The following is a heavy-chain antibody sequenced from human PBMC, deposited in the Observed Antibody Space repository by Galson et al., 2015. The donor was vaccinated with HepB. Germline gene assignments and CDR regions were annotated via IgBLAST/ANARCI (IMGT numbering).Heavy chain of an antibody. CDR2: IKQDGSEK. J-gene: IGHJ3*02. Sequence: SLRLSCAASGFTFSSYWMSWVRQAPGKGLEWVANIKQDGSEKYYVDSVKGRFTISRDNAKNSLYLQMNSLRAEDTAVYYCAREIVLMVYAIPAFDIWGQGTMVTVSS. V-gene: IGHV3-7*03. CDR1: GFTFSSYW. D-gene: IGHD2-8*01. CDR3: AREIVLMVYAIPAFDI.